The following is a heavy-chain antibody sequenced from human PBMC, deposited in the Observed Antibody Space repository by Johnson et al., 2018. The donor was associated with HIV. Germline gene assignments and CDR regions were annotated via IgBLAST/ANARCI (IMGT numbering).Heavy chain of an antibody. Sequence: QVQLVESGGGVVQPGRSLRLSCAASGFTFSSYGMHWVRQAPGKGLEWVAVIWYDGSNKYYADSVKGRFTISRDNSKNTLYLQMTTLNAEDTAVYYCAASTVMRTDDAFDIWGQGTVVTVSP. D-gene: IGHD4-11*01. J-gene: IGHJ3*02. CDR1: GFTFSSYG. V-gene: IGHV3-33*01. CDR3: AASTVMRTDDAFDI. CDR2: IWYDGSNK.